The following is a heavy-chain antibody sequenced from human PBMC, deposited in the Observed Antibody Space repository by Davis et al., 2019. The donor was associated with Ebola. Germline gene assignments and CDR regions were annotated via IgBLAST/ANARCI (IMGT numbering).Heavy chain of an antibody. Sequence: SETLSLTCTVSGGSISSYYWSWIRKPPGKGLEWIGYIYYSGSTNYNPSLKSRVTISVDTSKNQFSLKLSSVTAADTAVYYCARDKGERSFDYWGQGTLVTVSS. CDR3: ARDKGERSFDY. V-gene: IGHV4-59*12. D-gene: IGHD3-16*01. J-gene: IGHJ4*02. CDR1: GGSISSYY. CDR2: IYYSGST.